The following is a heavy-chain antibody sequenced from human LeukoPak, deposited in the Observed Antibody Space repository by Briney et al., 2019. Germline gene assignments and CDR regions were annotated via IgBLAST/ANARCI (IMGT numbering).Heavy chain of an antibody. D-gene: IGHD3-22*01. CDR1: GGSISSYY. CDR3: ARSNYYDSSGYYRYDY. Sequence: PSETLSLTCTVSGGSISSYYGSWIRQPPGKGLEWIGYIYYSGRTNYNPSLKSRVTISVDTSKNQFSLKLSSVTAADTAVYYCARSNYYDSSGYYRYDYWGQGTLVTVSS. CDR2: IYYSGRT. J-gene: IGHJ4*02. V-gene: IGHV4-59*08.